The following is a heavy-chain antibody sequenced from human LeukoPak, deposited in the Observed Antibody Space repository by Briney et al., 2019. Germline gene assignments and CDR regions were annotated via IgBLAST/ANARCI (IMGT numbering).Heavy chain of an antibody. Sequence: GGSLRLSCAASGFTFSSYGMHWVRQAPGKGLEWVAVIWYDGSNKYYADSVKGRFTISRDNSKNTLYLQMNSLRAEDTAVYYCAKDGEWSGELLTTYYYYMDVWGKGTTVTVSS. D-gene: IGHD3-10*01. J-gene: IGHJ6*03. CDR2: IWYDGSNK. V-gene: IGHV3-33*06. CDR1: GFTFSSYG. CDR3: AKDGEWSGELLTTYYYYMDV.